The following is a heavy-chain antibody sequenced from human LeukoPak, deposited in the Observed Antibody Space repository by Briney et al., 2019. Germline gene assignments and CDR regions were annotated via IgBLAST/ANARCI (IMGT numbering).Heavy chain of an antibody. V-gene: IGHV1-3*04. J-gene: IGHJ4*02. CDR1: GYTFTTYA. D-gene: IGHD3-3*01. CDR3: ATRESGYLAY. Sequence: ASVNVSFKASGYTFTTYAMHWVRQAPGQRLEWMGWINTGNGNTKYSQKFQDRVTITRDTSASTAYMDLSSLGSEDTAVYYCATRESGYLAYWGQGTLVTVSS. CDR2: INTGNGNT.